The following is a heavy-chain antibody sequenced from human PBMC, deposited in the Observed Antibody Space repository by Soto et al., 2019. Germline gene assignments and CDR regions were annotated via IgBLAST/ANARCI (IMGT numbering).Heavy chain of an antibody. CDR3: ARVNQLAPKGNAFDI. CDR1: DGSINGYF. Sequence: SETLSLTCTVSDGSINGYFWSWIRQPPGKGLEWIGYIHYSGSSNYNPSLKSRVTMSVDSSKNQFSLELSSLTAADTAVYYCARVNQLAPKGNAFDIWGQGTKVTV. CDR2: IHYSGSS. J-gene: IGHJ3*02. D-gene: IGHD1-1*01. V-gene: IGHV4-59*01.